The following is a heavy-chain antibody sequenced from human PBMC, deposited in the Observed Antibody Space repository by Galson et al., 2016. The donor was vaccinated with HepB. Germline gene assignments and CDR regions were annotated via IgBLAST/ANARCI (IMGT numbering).Heavy chain of an antibody. V-gene: IGHV3-13*01. CDR1: GFTFSTYD. D-gene: IGHD3-10*01. Sequence: SLRLSCAASGFTFSTYDMHWVRQAKGKGLEWVSGIGTKGGTYYLDSAKGRFTISREDAKNSLHLQMNSLTAGDTAVYYCARSGTYTNRIGMDAWGQGTTVTVSS. CDR3: ARSGTYTNRIGMDA. CDR2: IGTKGGT. J-gene: IGHJ6*02.